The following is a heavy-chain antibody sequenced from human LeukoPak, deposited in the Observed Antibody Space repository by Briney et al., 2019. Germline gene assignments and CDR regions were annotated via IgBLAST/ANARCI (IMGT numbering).Heavy chain of an antibody. Sequence: GGSLRLSCAASGFTFSTYGTHWVRQAPGKWLEWVAVIRDDGSSEYYADSVKGRFIISRDNSKNTLYLHMNSLRAEDTAVHYCASYCSGGSCYMGLIWGQGTLVTVSS. CDR3: ASYCSGGSCYMGLI. J-gene: IGHJ4*02. CDR2: IRDDGSSE. D-gene: IGHD2-15*01. CDR1: GFTFSTYG. V-gene: IGHV3-33*01.